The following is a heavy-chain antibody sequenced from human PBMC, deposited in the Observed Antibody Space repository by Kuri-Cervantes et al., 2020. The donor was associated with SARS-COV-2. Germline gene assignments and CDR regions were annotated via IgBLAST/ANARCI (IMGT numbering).Heavy chain of an antibody. J-gene: IGHJ2*01. CDR3: TRRGPPLWYFDL. D-gene: IGHD3-10*01. CDR2: ISSSSSYI. V-gene: IGHV3-21*04. CDR1: GFTFSSYS. Sequence: GESLKISCAASGFTFSSYSMNWVRQAPGKGLEWVSSISSSSSYIYYADSVKGRFTISRDNAKNSLYLQMNSLKTEDTAVYYCTRRGPPLWYFDLWGRGTLVTVSS.